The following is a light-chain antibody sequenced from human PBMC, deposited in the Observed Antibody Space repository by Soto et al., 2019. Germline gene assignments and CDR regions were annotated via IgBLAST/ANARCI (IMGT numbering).Light chain of an antibody. J-gene: IGKJ2*01. CDR1: PGIRSG. CDR3: QQNNSFPRT. Sequence: DIQMTQSPSSLSASVGDRVTIACRASPGIRSGLGWYQQRAGKAPKRLIYGAFNLHSGVPSRFSGSGSGTDFTLTIAGLQHEDFETYSCQQNNSFPRTFGQGTKVDIK. V-gene: IGKV1-17*01. CDR2: GAF.